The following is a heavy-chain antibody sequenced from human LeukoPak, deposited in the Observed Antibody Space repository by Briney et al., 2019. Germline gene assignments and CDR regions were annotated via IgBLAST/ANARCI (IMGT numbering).Heavy chain of an antibody. Sequence: SETLSLTXTVSGGSISSGDYYWSWIRQPPGKGLEWIGYIYYSGSTYYNPSLKSRVTISVDTSKNQFSLKLSSVTAADTAVYYCARAGDFWSGYSIDYWGQGTLVTVSS. V-gene: IGHV4-30-4*08. CDR1: GGSISSGDYY. D-gene: IGHD3-3*01. CDR3: ARAGDFWSGYSIDY. J-gene: IGHJ4*02. CDR2: IYYSGST.